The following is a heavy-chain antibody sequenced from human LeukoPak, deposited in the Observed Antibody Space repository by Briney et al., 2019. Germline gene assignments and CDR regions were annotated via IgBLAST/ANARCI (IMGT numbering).Heavy chain of an antibody. D-gene: IGHD3-3*01. V-gene: IGHV4-34*01. CDR1: GGSFSGYY. J-gene: IGHJ4*02. Sequence: SETLSLTCAVYGGSFSGYYWSWIRQPPGKGLEWIGEINHSGSTNYNPSLKSRVTISVDTSKNQFSLKLSSVTAADTAVYYCATTPLNYDFWSGYRYYFDYWGQGTLVTVSS. CDR3: ATTPLNYDFWSGYRYYFDY. CDR2: INHSGST.